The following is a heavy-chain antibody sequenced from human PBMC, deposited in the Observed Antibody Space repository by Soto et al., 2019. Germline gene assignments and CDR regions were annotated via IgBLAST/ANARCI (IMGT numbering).Heavy chain of an antibody. D-gene: IGHD1-20*01. Sequence: ASLRLSCAASAFTFSSYAMSWVRQAPGKGLEWVSAISGSGGSTYYADSVNGRFTISSDTSKTTLYLQMNSLRAEDTAVYYCAKVGDNWNPVYYFDYWGQGTLVTVSS. V-gene: IGHV3-23*01. CDR1: AFTFSSYA. J-gene: IGHJ4*02. CDR3: AKVGDNWNPVYYFDY. CDR2: ISGSGGST.